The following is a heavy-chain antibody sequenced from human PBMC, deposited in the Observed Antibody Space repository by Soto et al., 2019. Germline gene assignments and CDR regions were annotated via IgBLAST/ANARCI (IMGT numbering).Heavy chain of an antibody. J-gene: IGHJ3*02. CDR1: GGTFSSYT. CDR3: ATPRGYCSGGSCYFAFDI. D-gene: IGHD2-15*01. Sequence: QVQLVQSGAEVQKPGSSVKVSCKASGGTFSSYTISWVRQAPGQGLEWMGRIIPILGIANYAQKFQGRVTITADKSTSTAYMELSSLRSEDTAVYYCATPRGYCSGGSCYFAFDIWGQGTMVTVSS. CDR2: IIPILGIA. V-gene: IGHV1-69*02.